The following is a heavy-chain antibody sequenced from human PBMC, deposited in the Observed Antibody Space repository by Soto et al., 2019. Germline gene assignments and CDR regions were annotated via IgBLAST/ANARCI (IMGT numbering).Heavy chain of an antibody. CDR1: GFTFSSID. CDR3: TKRQVVPTTSLLGTDYYYGLDV. V-gene: IGHV3-23*01. J-gene: IGHJ6*02. D-gene: IGHD2-2*01. CDR2: ISASGDST. Sequence: GGSLRLSCAASGFTFSSIDMNWVRQAPGKGLEWVSIISASGDSTSYADSVKGRFTVSRDNSENTLYLQMDSLRAEDTAVYYCTKRQVVPTTSLLGTDYYYGLDVWGQGTTVTVS.